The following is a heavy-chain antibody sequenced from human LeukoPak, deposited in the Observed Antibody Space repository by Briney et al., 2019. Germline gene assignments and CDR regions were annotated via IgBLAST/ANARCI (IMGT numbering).Heavy chain of an antibody. CDR1: GGTFSSYA. CDR3: ARGIVGATVYFDY. V-gene: IGHV1-69*13. CDR2: IIPIFGTA. D-gene: IGHD1-26*01. J-gene: IGHJ4*02. Sequence: SVKVSCKASGGTFSSYAISWVRQAPGQGLEWMGGIIPIFGTANYAQKFQGRVTITADESTSTAYMELSSLRSEDTAVYYCARGIVGATVYFDYWGQGTLVTVSS.